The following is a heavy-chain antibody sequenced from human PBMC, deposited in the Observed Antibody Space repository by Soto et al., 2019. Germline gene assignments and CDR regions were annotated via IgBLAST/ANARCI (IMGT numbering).Heavy chain of an antibody. CDR3: ARESPYSSSWYNYYYYYYGMDV. D-gene: IGHD6-13*01. J-gene: IGHJ6*02. CDR2: IYTSGST. Sequence: KPSETLSLTCTVSGGSISSYYWSWIRQPAGKGLEWIGRIYTSGSTNYNPSLKSRVTMSVDTSKNQFSLKLSSVTAADTAVYYCARESPYSSSWYNYYYYYYGMDVWGQGTTVTVSS. V-gene: IGHV4-4*07. CDR1: GGSISSYY.